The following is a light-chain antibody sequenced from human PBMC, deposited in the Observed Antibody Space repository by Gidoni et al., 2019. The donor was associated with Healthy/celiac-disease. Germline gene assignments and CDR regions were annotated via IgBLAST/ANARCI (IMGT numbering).Light chain of an antibody. CDR1: SSDVGSYNL. V-gene: IGLV2-23*01. J-gene: IGLJ3*02. CDR3: CSYAGSSTWV. CDR2: EGS. Sequence: QSALTQPASESGPPGQSITIPCTETSSDVGSYNLVSWYQQHPGKAPKLMIYEGSKRPSGVSNRFSGSKSGNTASLTISGLQAEDEADYYCCSYAGSSTWVFGGGTKLTVL.